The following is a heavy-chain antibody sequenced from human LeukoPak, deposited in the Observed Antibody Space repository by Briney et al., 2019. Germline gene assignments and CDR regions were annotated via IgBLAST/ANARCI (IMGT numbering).Heavy chain of an antibody. CDR2: IHTSGST. J-gene: IGHJ6*03. V-gene: IGHV4-4*07. CDR3: ARMAGAGYYFYMDV. Sequence: SETLSLTCTVSGGSISSYYWNWIRQPAGKGLEWIGRIHTSGSTNYNPSLKSRVTISVDKSKNQFSLKLSSVTAADTAVYYCARMAGAGYYFYMDVWGKGTTVTVSS. CDR1: GGSISSYY. D-gene: IGHD6-19*01.